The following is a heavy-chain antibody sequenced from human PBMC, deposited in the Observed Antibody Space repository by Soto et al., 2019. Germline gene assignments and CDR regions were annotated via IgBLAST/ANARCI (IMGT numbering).Heavy chain of an antibody. CDR3: ARDRAVLVPAASHGMDV. CDR2: IYYSGST. D-gene: IGHD2-2*01. CDR1: GGSISSGGYY. J-gene: IGHJ6*02. Sequence: QVQLQESGPGLVKPSQTLSLTCTVSGGSISSGGYYWRWIRQHPGKGLEWIGYIYYSGSTYYNPSLKSRVTISVDTSKNQFSLKLSSVTAADTAVYYCARDRAVLVPAASHGMDVWGQGTTVPVSS. V-gene: IGHV4-31*03.